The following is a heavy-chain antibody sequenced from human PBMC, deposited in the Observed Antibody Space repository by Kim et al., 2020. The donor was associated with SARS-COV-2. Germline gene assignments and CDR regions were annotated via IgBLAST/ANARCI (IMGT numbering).Heavy chain of an antibody. D-gene: IGHD4-4*01. V-gene: IGHV1-3*01. J-gene: IGHJ4*02. Sequence: ASVKVSCKAYGYTFKSYPIHWLRQAPGQRPEWMGWVNAANDETQYSQKFQGRVTITRDTSANTAYMELRRLTTTDTAIYYCARDMDPTVYDYWGQGPWVT. CDR2: VNAANDET. CDR1: GYTFKSYP. CDR3: ARDMDPTVYDY.